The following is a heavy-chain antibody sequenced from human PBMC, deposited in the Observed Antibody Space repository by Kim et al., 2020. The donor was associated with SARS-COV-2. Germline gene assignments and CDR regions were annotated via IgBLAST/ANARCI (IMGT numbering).Heavy chain of an antibody. CDR1: GYTFTSYG. Sequence: ASVKVSCKASGYTFTSYGISWVRQAPGQGLEWMGWISAYNGNTNYAQKLQGRVTMTTDTSTSTAYMELRSLRSDDTAVYYCARDLRDIVVVPAAMEYYYGMDVWGQGTTVTVSS. V-gene: IGHV1-18*04. CDR2: ISAYNGNT. D-gene: IGHD2-2*01. J-gene: IGHJ6*02. CDR3: ARDLRDIVVVPAAMEYYYGMDV.